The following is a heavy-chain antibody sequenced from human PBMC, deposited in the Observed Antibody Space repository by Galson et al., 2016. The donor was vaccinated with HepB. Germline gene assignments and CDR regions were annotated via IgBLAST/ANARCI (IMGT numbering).Heavy chain of an antibody. D-gene: IGHD1-1*01. V-gene: IGHV3-23*01. CDR1: GFSFGAYA. Sequence: SLRLSCAASGFSFGAYAMSWVRQAPGKGLEWVSAITGGGISTYYLDSVKGRFVIARDNSKTTLFLQMNNLRAEDTATYYCAKDLRTWGQGTLATVSS. CDR2: ITGGGIST. CDR3: AKDLRT. J-gene: IGHJ4*02.